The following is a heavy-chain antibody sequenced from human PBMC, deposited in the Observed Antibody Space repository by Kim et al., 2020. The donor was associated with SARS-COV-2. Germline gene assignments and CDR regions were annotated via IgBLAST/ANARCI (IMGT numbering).Heavy chain of an antibody. J-gene: IGHJ4*02. D-gene: IGHD3-9*01. CDR3: TTDLRYLTRYYFDY. Sequence: AAPVKGRFTISRDESKNTLYLQMNSLKTEDTAVYYCTTDLRYLTRYYFDYWGQGTLVTVSS. V-gene: IGHV3-15*01.